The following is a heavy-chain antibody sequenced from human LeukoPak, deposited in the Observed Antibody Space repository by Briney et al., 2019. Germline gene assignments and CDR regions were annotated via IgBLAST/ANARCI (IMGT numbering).Heavy chain of an antibody. Sequence: ASVKVSCKASGYTFTSYGISWVRQAPGQGLEWMGWISAYNGNTNYAQKLQGRVTMTTDTSTSTAYMELRSLRSDDTAVYYCARDPAYDFWSGLSYYYYYYMDVWGKGTTVTVSS. J-gene: IGHJ6*03. CDR1: GYTFTSYG. V-gene: IGHV1-18*01. CDR3: ARDPAYDFWSGLSYYYYYYMDV. CDR2: ISAYNGNT. D-gene: IGHD3-3*01.